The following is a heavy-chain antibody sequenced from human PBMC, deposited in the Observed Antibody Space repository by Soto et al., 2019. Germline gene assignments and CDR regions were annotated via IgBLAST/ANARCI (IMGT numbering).Heavy chain of an antibody. Sequence: SETLSLTCAVSGGSISSSNWWSWVRQPPGKGLEWIGEIYHSGSTNYNPSLKSRVTISVDKSKNQFSLKLRSVTAADTAVYYCARVSVAGTRFDYWGQGTLVTVSS. J-gene: IGHJ4*02. V-gene: IGHV4-4*02. D-gene: IGHD6-19*01. CDR3: ARVSVAGTRFDY. CDR1: GGSISSSNW. CDR2: IYHSGST.